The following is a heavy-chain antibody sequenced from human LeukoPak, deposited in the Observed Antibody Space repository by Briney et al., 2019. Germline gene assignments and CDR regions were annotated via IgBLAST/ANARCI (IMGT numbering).Heavy chain of an antibody. CDR1: GGSISSSSYY. V-gene: IGHV4-39*07. D-gene: IGHD4-23*01. CDR2: IYYSGST. Sequence: PSETLSLTCTVSGGSISSSSYYWGWIRQPPGKGLEWIGSIYYSGSTYYNPSLKSRVTMSVDTSKNQFSLKLSSVTAADTAVYYCARGSRYRYGGNRRGDWFDPWGQGTLVTVSS. CDR3: ARGSRYRYGGNRRGDWFDP. J-gene: IGHJ5*02.